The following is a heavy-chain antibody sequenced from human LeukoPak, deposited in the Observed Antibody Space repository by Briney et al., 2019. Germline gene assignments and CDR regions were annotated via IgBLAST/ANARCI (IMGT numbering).Heavy chain of an antibody. CDR1: GYTFTNYY. CDR2: INPSGGNT. D-gene: IGHD5-24*01. V-gene: IGHV1-46*01. J-gene: IGHJ3*02. Sequence: ASVKVSCKASGYTFTNYYIHWVRQAPGQGLEGMGLINPSGGNTNYAQNFQGRVTMTRDTSTSTVYMGLSSLRSEDTAVYYCARVRDGYNDAYDIWGQGTMVTVPS. CDR3: ARVRDGYNDAYDI.